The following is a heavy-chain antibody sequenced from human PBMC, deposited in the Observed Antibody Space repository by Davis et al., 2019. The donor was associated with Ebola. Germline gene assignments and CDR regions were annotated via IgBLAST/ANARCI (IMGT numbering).Heavy chain of an antibody. D-gene: IGHD3-3*02. CDR3: ARVGPVAFAGLRGMFDY. CDR2: VTGDGATP. CDR1: GFNFGIYG. J-gene: IGHJ4*02. Sequence: PGGSLRLSCAASGFNFGIYGMGWVRQAPGKGLEWVSDVTGDGATPNCADSVKGRFTISRDNSMNTLFLQMNNLRAEDTAIYYCARVGPVAFAGLRGMFDYWGQGTLVTVSS. V-gene: IGHV3-23*01.